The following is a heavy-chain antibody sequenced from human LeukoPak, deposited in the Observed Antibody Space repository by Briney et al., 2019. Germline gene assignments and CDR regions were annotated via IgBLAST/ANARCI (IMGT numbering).Heavy chain of an antibody. J-gene: IGHJ6*03. CDR2: IYYRGST. V-gene: IGHV4-59*01. CDR3: ARDPGEFGDYYYYMDV. CDR1: GGSTSSYY. Sequence: SETLSLTCTVSGGSTSSYYWSWIRQPPGKGLEWIGYIYYRGSTNYNPSLKSRVTISVDTSKNQFSLKLSSVTAADMAVYYCARDPGEFGDYYYYMDVWGKGTTVTVSS. D-gene: IGHD2/OR15-2a*01.